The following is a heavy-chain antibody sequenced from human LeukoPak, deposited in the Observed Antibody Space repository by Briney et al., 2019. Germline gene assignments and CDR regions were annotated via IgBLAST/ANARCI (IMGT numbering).Heavy chain of an antibody. CDR3: ARWGPKYYYMDV. V-gene: IGHV4-39*01. Sequence: PSETLSLTCTVSGGSISSSSYYWGWIRQPPGKGLEWIGSIYYSGSTYYNPSLKSRVTISVDTSKNQFSLKLSSVTAADTAVYYCARWGPKYYYMDVWGKGTTVTVSS. D-gene: IGHD3-16*01. CDR1: GGSISSSSYY. CDR2: IYYSGST. J-gene: IGHJ6*03.